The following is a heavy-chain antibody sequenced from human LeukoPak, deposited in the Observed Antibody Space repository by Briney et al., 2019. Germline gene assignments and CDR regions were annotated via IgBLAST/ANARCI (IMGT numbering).Heavy chain of an antibody. Sequence: SETLSLICTVSGDSITSSSYYWGWIRQPPGKGLEWIGSIYYSGSTYYTPSLKSRVIISVDTSKNQFSLKLSSVTAADTAVYYCARAPIVATPDYWGQGTLVTVSS. CDR2: IYYSGST. D-gene: IGHD5-12*01. CDR1: GDSITSSSYY. J-gene: IGHJ4*02. CDR3: ARAPIVATPDY. V-gene: IGHV4-39*01.